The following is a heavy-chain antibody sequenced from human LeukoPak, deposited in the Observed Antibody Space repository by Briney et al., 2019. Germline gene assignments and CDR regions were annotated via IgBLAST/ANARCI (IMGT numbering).Heavy chain of an antibody. Sequence: SEALSLTCTVSSGSITGYYWSWIRQPPGKGLEWIGYVYATGTTNYNPSLKTRATISIDTSKNQLSLTLTSVTAADTAVYYCARVGSGGAWFDFWGQGTLVSVSS. V-gene: IGHV4-59*01. D-gene: IGHD6-19*01. J-gene: IGHJ4*02. CDR2: VYATGTT. CDR1: SGSITGYY. CDR3: ARVGSGGAWFDF.